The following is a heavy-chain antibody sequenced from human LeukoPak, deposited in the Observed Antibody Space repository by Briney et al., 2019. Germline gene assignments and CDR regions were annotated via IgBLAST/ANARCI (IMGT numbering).Heavy chain of an antibody. V-gene: IGHV1-18*01. J-gene: IGHJ4*02. CDR3: AREAIFGASFDY. D-gene: IGHD3-3*01. CDR1: GYTFTCYG. CDR2: ISAYNGNT. Sequence: ASVKVSCKASGYTFTCYGISWVRQAPGQGLEWMGWISAYNGNTSYAQKLQGRVTMTTDTSTSTAYMELRSLRSDDTAVYYCAREAIFGASFDYWGQGTLVTVSS.